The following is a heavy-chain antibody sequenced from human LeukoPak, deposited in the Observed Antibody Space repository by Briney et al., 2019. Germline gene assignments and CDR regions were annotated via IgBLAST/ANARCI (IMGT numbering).Heavy chain of an antibody. CDR2: VYISGST. J-gene: IGHJ4*02. CDR3: ARSSGFGELLSY. CDR1: DASINSGSYY. V-gene: IGHV4-61*02. D-gene: IGHD3-10*01. Sequence: SQTLSLTCTVSDASINSGSYYWTWIRQPAGKGLQWIGRVYISGSTNYNPSLKSRVTMSVDTSKNQFSLKLSSVTAADTAVYYCARSSGFGELLSYWGQGTLVTVSS.